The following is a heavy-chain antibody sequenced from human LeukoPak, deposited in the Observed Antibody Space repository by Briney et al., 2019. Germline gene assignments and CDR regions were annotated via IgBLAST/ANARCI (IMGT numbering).Heavy chain of an antibody. D-gene: IGHD6-19*01. CDR2: IYSGGST. CDR1: GFTVSSNY. J-gene: IGHJ4*02. Sequence: GGSLRLSCAAPGFTVSSNYMSWVRQAPGKGLEWVSVIYSGGSTYYADSVKGRFTISRDNSKNTLYLQMNRLRAEDTAVYYCARESPGYSSGWYGGHLDYWGQGTLVTVSS. V-gene: IGHV3-53*01. CDR3: ARESPGYSSGWYGGHLDY.